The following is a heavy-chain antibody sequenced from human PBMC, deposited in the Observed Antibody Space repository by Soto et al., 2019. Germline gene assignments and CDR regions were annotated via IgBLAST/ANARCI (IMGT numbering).Heavy chain of an antibody. CDR2: MNPNSGNT. J-gene: IGHJ5*02. V-gene: IGHV1-8*01. CDR3: ACGRIAARPEWFDP. D-gene: IGHD6-6*01. Sequence: QVQLVQSGAEVKKPGASVTVSCKASGYTFTSYDINWVRQATGQGLEWMGWMNPNSGNTGYAQKFQGRVTMTRNTSISTAYMELSSLRSEDTAVYYCACGRIAARPEWFDPWGQGTLVTVSS. CDR1: GYTFTSYD.